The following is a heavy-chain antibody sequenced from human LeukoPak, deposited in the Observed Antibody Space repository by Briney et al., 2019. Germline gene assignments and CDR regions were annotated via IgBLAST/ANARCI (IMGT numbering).Heavy chain of an antibody. CDR2: ISSTGSNK. J-gene: IGHJ4*02. D-gene: IGHD3-22*01. CDR1: GFTFSSYA. V-gene: IGHV3-30*01. CDR3: AKPYYDSSGVTHYFDY. Sequence: GGSLRLSCAASGFTFSSYAMHWVRQAPAKGLEWVAVISSTGSNKYYADSVKGRFTISRDNSKNTLYLQMNSLRAEDTAVYYCAKPYYDSSGVTHYFDYWGQGTLVTVSS.